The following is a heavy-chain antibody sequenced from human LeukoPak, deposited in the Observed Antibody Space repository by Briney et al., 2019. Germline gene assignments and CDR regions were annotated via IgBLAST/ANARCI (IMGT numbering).Heavy chain of an antibody. CDR3: TTSGGIRDYFDN. Sequence: SVKVSCKASGDTFSSYAISWVRQAPGQGLEWMGGIIPVFGTANYAQKFQGRVTITTDESTSTAYMELSSLRSEDAARYYCTTSGGIRDYFDNWGQGTLVTVSS. D-gene: IGHD3-10*01. J-gene: IGHJ4*02. CDR1: GDTFSSYA. CDR2: IIPVFGTA. V-gene: IGHV1-69*05.